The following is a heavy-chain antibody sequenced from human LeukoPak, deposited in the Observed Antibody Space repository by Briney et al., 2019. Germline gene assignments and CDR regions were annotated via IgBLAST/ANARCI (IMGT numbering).Heavy chain of an antibody. CDR3: ARGPEVAGSYYFDY. V-gene: IGHV1-69*05. J-gene: IGHJ4*02. CDR1: GGTFRNYA. D-gene: IGHD6-19*01. Sequence: GASVKVSCKASGGTFRNYAISWVRQAPGQGLEWMGGIIPIFGTADYAQKFQGRVTMTRNTSISTAYMGLSSLRSEDTAVYYCARGPEVAGSYYFDYWGQGTLVTVSS. CDR2: IIPIFGTA.